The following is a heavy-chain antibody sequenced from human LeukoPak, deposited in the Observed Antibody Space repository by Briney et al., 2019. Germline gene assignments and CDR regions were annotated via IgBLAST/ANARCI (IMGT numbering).Heavy chain of an antibody. J-gene: IGHJ4*02. CDR1: GYTFTTYA. CDR2: INAGNGNT. Sequence: ASVKVSCKASGYTFTTYAMHWVRQAPGQRLEWMGWINAGNGNTKYSQKFQARVTITRDTSASTAYMELRSLRSDDTAVYYCARGILYDILTGYATEFDYWGQGTLVTVSS. CDR3: ARGILYDILTGYATEFDY. D-gene: IGHD3-9*01. V-gene: IGHV1-3*01.